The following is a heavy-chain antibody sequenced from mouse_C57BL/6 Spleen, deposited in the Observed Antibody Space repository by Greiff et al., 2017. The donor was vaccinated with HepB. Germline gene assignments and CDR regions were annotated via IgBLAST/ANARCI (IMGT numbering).Heavy chain of an antibody. J-gene: IGHJ3*01. Sequence: VQLQQSGAELVRPGSSVKLSCKASGYTFTSYWMDWVKQRPGQGLEWIGNIYPSDSETHYNQKFKDKATLTVDKSSSTAYMQLSSLTSEDSAVYYCARRDSSGTWFAYWGQGTLVTVSA. CDR2: IYPSDSET. CDR3: ARRDSSGTWFAY. D-gene: IGHD3-2*02. CDR1: GYTFTSYW. V-gene: IGHV1-61*01.